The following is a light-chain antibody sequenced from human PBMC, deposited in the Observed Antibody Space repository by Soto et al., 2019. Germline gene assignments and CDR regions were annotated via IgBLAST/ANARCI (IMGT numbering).Light chain of an antibody. CDR2: WAS. J-gene: IGKJ3*01. CDR1: QRVLYSSNNKNY. V-gene: IGKV4-1*01. CDR3: QQYYSTPIT. Sequence: DIVMTQSPDSLAVSLGERATINCKSSQRVLYSSNNKNYLAWYQQKPGQPPKLLIYWASTRESGVPDRCSGSGSGTDFTLTISSLQAEDVAVYYCQQYYSTPITFGPGTKVDIK.